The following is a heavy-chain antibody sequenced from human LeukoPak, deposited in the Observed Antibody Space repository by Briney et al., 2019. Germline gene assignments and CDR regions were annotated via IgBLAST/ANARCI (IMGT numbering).Heavy chain of an antibody. CDR1: GFTFSSYG. V-gene: IGHV3-33*01. CDR3: ARDSDDSSGYYDY. D-gene: IGHD3-22*01. J-gene: IGHJ4*02. Sequence: GGSLRLSCAASGFTFSSYGMHWARQAPGKGLEWVAVIWYDGSNKYYADSVKGRFTISRDNSKNTLYLQMNSLRAEDTAVYYCARDSDDSSGYYDYWGQGTLVTVSS. CDR2: IWYDGSNK.